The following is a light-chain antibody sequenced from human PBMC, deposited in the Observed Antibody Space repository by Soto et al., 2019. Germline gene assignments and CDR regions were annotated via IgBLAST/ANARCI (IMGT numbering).Light chain of an antibody. CDR1: QSVGTF. J-gene: IGKJ1*01. Sequence: EIVLTQSPATLSLSPGERATLSCRASQSVGTFVAWYQQKPGQAPRLLFYDASNRAAGIPARFSGSGSGTDFTLTISRLEPEDFAVYYCQQCNSWPQWTFGPGTKVDI. CDR2: DAS. V-gene: IGKV3-11*01. CDR3: QQCNSWPQWT.